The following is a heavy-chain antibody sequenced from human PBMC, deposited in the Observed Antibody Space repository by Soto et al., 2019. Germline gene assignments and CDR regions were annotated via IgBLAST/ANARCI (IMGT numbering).Heavy chain of an antibody. V-gene: IGHV3-30-3*01. CDR2: ISYDGSNK. D-gene: IGHD3-10*01. CDR1: GFTFSSYA. Sequence: PGGSLRLSCAASGFTFSSYAMHWVRQAPGKGLEWVAVISYDGSNKYYADSVKGRFTISRDNSKNTLYLQMNSLRAEDTAVYYCARDGITMVRGVISNWFDPWGQGTLVTVSS. CDR3: ARDGITMVRGVISNWFDP. J-gene: IGHJ5*02.